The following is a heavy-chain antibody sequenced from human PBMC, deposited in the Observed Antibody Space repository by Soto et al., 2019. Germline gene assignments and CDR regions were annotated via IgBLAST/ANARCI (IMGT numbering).Heavy chain of an antibody. CDR1: GGPIRSGGYY. CDR3: ARYCSGGSCYTGAFDI. Sequence: LSLTCTVPGGPIRSGGYYCIWIREHPVKGLEWIGYIYYSGSTYYNPSLKSRVTISVDTSKNQFSLKLSSVTAADTAVYYCARYCSGGSCYTGAFDIWGQGTMVTVSS. CDR2: IYYSGST. V-gene: IGHV4-31*03. D-gene: IGHD2-15*01. J-gene: IGHJ3*02.